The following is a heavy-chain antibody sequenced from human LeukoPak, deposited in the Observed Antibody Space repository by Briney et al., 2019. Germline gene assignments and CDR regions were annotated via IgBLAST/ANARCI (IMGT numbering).Heavy chain of an antibody. V-gene: IGHV3-66*01. CDR3: ARDVYGSGSYYHGD. Sequence: GGSLRLSCAASGFIVSSTYMSWVRQAPGKGLEWVSVVYSGGSTYYADSVKGRFTISRDNSKNTLYLQMNSLGAEDTAVYYCARDVYGSGSYYHGDWGQGTLVTVSS. CDR2: VYSGGST. CDR1: GFIVSSTY. J-gene: IGHJ4*02. D-gene: IGHD3-10*01.